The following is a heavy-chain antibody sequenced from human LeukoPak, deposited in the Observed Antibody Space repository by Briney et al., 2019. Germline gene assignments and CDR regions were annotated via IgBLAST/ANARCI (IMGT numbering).Heavy chain of an antibody. CDR1: GGSISSYY. J-gene: IGHJ3*02. V-gene: IGHV4-59*08. CDR3: ARARARAFDI. CDR2: IYYSGST. Sequence: PSETLSLTCTVSGGSISSYYWSWIRQPPGKGLEWIGYIYYSGSTNYNPSLKSRVTISVDTSKNQFSLKLSSVTAADTAVYYCARARARAFDIWGQGTMVTASS.